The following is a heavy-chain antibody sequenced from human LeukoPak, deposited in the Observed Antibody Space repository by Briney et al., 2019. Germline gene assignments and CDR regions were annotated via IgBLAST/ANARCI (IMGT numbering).Heavy chain of an antibody. CDR3: ATGGASRGYFQS. D-gene: IGHD3-16*01. Sequence: GGSLRLSCAASGFTFSSYWMTWVRQAPGKGLEWVAKMKEDGSDIDYVDSVKGRFTITRDNAKSTLSLQMDNLRAEDTAVYYCATGGASRGYFQSWGQGTLVTVSS. J-gene: IGHJ1*01. V-gene: IGHV3-7*05. CDR2: MKEDGSDI. CDR1: GFTFSSYW.